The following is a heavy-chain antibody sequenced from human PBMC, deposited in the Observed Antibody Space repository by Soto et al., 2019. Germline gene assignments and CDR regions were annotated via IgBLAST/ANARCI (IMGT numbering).Heavy chain of an antibody. D-gene: IGHD3-3*01. Sequence: GGSLRLSCAASGFTFSSYAMHWVRQAPGKGLEWVAVISYDGSNKYYADSVKGRFTISRDNSKNTLYLQMNSLRAEDTAVYYCARDQDESGFDYWGQGTLVTVSS. CDR1: GFTFSSYA. CDR2: ISYDGSNK. V-gene: IGHV3-30-3*01. CDR3: ARDQDESGFDY. J-gene: IGHJ4*02.